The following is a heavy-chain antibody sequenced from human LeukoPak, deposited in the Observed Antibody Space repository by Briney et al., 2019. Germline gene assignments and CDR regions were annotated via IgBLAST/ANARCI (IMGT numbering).Heavy chain of an antibody. CDR2: INAGNGNT. V-gene: IGHV1-3*01. CDR1: GYTFTSYA. D-gene: IGHD1-26*01. Sequence: ASVKVSCKASGYTFTSYAMHWVRQAPGQRLEWMGWINAGNGNTKYSQKFQGRVTITRDTSASTVYMELSSLRSEDTAVYYCARVKWELLPDYWGQGTLVTVSS. J-gene: IGHJ4*02. CDR3: ARVKWELLPDY.